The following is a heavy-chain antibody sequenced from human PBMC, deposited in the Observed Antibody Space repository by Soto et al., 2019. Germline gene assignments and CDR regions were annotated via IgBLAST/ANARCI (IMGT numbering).Heavy chain of an antibody. J-gene: IGHJ5*02. CDR3: ARVSSSWYNWFGP. CDR1: GGSISSGGYY. V-gene: IGHV4-31*03. Sequence: SETLSLTCTVSGGSISSGGYYWSWIRQHPGKGLEWIGYIYYSGSTYYNPSLKSRVTISVDTSKNQFSLKLSSVTAADTAVYYYARVSSSWYNWFGPWGQGTLVTVSS. CDR2: IYYSGST. D-gene: IGHD6-13*01.